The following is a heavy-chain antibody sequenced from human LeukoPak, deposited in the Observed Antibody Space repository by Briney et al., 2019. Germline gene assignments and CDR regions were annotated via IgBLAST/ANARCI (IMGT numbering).Heavy chain of an antibody. J-gene: IGHJ4*02. V-gene: IGHV1-18*01. CDR3: ARDWAAAGIKPFDY. Sequence: GASVTVSCKASGYTFTSYGISWVRQAPGQGLEWMGWISAYNGNTNYAQKLQGRVTMTTDTSTSTAYMELRSLRSDDTAVYYCARDWAAAGIKPFDYWGQGTLVTVSS. D-gene: IGHD6-13*01. CDR2: ISAYNGNT. CDR1: GYTFTSYG.